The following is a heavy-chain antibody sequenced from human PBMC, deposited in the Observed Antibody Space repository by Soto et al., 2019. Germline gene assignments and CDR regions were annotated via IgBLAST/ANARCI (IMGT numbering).Heavy chain of an antibody. V-gene: IGHV4-39*01. Sequence: PSETLSLTCTVSGGSISSSTYYWGWIRQPPGKGLEWIASIYYSGSTHYNPSLESRVTISVDTSKNQFSLKLSSVTAADTAVYYCAGQRGYSYGNFDYWGQGTLVTVSS. CDR3: AGQRGYSYGNFDY. CDR2: IYYSGST. J-gene: IGHJ4*02. D-gene: IGHD5-18*01. CDR1: GGSISSSTYY.